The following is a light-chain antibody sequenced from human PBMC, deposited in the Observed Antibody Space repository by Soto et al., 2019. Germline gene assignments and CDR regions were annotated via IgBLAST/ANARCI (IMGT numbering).Light chain of an antibody. CDR1: QSVSSY. CDR3: QHRSNSPLP. J-gene: IGKJ4*01. Sequence: EIVLTQSPATLSLSPGARATLSCRASQSVSSYLAWYQQKPGQAPRLLIYEASNRATGIPPRFSGSGSGTDFTLTSGSLEPEDVAVYSCQHRSNSPLPFGGGTKVEVK. CDR2: EAS. V-gene: IGKV3-11*01.